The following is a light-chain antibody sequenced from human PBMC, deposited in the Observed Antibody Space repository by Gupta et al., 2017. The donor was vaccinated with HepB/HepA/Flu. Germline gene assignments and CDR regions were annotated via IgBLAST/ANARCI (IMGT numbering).Light chain of an antibody. CDR1: SSDVGFYNH. J-gene: IGLJ2*01. Sequence: QSALTQPPSVSGSPGQSVTISCTGTSSDVGFYNHVSWYQQPPGTAPKLMIYVVNNRPSGVPDRFSGSKSGNTASLTISGLQAEDEADYYCCSYTTSDSLIFGGGTKLTVL. CDR2: VVN. V-gene: IGLV2-18*02. CDR3: CSYTTSDSLI.